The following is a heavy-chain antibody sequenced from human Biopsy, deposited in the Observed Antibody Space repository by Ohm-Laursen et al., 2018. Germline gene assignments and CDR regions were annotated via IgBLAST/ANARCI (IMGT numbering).Heavy chain of an antibody. J-gene: IGHJ1*01. CDR2: INPHSGTT. CDR3: AKGQDLRGGAEYFQH. D-gene: IGHD2-15*01. Sequence: ASVKVSCKLSGYTFTGQYLHWVRQVPRQGLEWMGWINPHSGTTKFAQDFQGRVTMTRDTSITTAYMELRRLRSDDTAVYYCAKGQDLRGGAEYFQHWGQGALVTVSS. V-gene: IGHV1-2*02. CDR1: GYTFTGQY.